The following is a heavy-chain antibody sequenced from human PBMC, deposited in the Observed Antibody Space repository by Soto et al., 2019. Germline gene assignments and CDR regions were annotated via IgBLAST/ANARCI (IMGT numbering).Heavy chain of an antibody. D-gene: IGHD3-9*01. CDR2: IYPGDSDT. Sequence: GESLKISCKGSGYSFTSYWIGWVRQMPGKGLEWMGIIYPGDSDTRYSPSFQGQVTISADKSISTAYLQWSSLKASDTAMYYCARGPALYDILTGATIDYWGQGTLVTVSS. CDR3: ARGPALYDILTGATIDY. J-gene: IGHJ4*02. CDR1: GYSFTSYW. V-gene: IGHV5-51*01.